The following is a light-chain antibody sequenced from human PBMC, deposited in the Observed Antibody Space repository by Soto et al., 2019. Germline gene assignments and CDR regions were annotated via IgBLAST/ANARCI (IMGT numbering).Light chain of an antibody. CDR3: QQYYNWPPMYT. CDR2: GSS. V-gene: IGKV3-15*01. J-gene: IGKJ2*01. Sequence: ELGLTQSPATLSVSPGERATLSCRASQSVSTNLAWYPHKPGQPPRLLFYGSSTRATGIPARFSGSASGTEFTLTIGSLQSEDFAVYYCQQYYNWPPMYTFGKGTKLEIK. CDR1: QSVSTN.